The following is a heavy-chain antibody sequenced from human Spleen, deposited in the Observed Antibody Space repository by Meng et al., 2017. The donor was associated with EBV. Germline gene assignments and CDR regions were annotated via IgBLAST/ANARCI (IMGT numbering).Heavy chain of an antibody. CDR1: GDSISSNNW. CDR3: ARFTSMVRGAFDP. Sequence: RLEVSGPGLVNPSGTPSLTCAVSGDSISSNNWWSWVRQPPGKGLEWIGEIYHGGNAYYNPSLKSRVTISVDKSKNQFSLNLTSVTAADTAVYYCARFTSMVRGAFDPWGQGTLVTVSS. J-gene: IGHJ5*02. V-gene: IGHV4-4*02. D-gene: IGHD3-10*01. CDR2: IYHGGNA.